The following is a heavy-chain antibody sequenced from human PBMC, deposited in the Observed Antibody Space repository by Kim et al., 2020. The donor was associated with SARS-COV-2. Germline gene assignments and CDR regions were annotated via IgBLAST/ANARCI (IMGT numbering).Heavy chain of an antibody. J-gene: IGHJ4*02. V-gene: IGHV3-30*04. D-gene: IGHD1-26*01. CDR2: ISYDGSNK. CDR1: GFTFSSYA. Sequence: GGSLRLSCAASGFTFSSYAMHWVRQAPGKGLEWVAVISYDGSNKYYADSVKGRFTISRDNSKNTLYLQMNSLRAEDTAVYYCARAGSGSYYVMDYWGQGTLVTVSS. CDR3: ARAGSGSYYVMDY.